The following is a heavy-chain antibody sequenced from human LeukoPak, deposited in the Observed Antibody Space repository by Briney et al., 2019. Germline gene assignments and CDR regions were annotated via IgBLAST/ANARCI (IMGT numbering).Heavy chain of an antibody. V-gene: IGHV5-51*01. CDR1: GYTYW. CDR3: ARHDSSGHG. D-gene: IGHD3-22*01. Sequence: GESLKISCKASGYTYWIGWVRQMPGKGLEWITIIYPGDSDTRYSPSFQGQVTISADKSTSTAYLQWSSLKASDTAMYYCARHDSSGHGWGQGTLVTVSS. J-gene: IGHJ4*02. CDR2: IYPGDSDT.